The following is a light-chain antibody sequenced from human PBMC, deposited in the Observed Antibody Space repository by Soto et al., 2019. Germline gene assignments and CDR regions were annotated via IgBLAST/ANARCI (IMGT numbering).Light chain of an antibody. Sequence: DIQMTQSPSTLSSSVGDRVTITCRASQSLSGRLAWYQQRPGQAPNLLIYDVSTLKSGVPPWFSGTGTGSGTEFTHSISDLQPDDFVTYCCQQYSYYSTFGPGTKVEVK. J-gene: IGKJ1*01. CDR1: QSLSGR. V-gene: IGKV1-5*01. CDR3: QQYSYYST. CDR2: DVS.